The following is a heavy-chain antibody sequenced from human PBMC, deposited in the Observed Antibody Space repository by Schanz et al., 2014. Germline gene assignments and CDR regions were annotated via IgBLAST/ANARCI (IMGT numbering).Heavy chain of an antibody. CDR1: GFAFSSYG. D-gene: IGHD3-10*01. CDR3: AKGRFGELSAFDI. J-gene: IGHJ3*02. CDR2: FNDGGVNK. V-gene: IGHV3-23*01. Sequence: EVQLMESGGGLVKPGGSLRLSCLASGFAFSSYGMSWVRQAPGKGLEWVSSFNDGGVNKYYADSVKGRFTISRDNSKNTLYLQMNSLRAEDTAVYYCAKGRFGELSAFDIWGQGTMVTVSS.